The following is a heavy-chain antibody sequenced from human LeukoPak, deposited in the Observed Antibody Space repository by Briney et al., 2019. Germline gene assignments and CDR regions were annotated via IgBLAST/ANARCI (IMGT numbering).Heavy chain of an antibody. CDR1: GFTFSSYS. CDR2: ISSSSSYI. V-gene: IGHV3-21*01. J-gene: IGHJ6*02. CDR3: ASYCSSTSCYLWYYGMDV. Sequence: GGSLGLSCAASGFTFSSYSMNWVRQAPGKGLEWVSSISSSSSYIYYADSVKGRFTISRDNAKNSLYLQMNSLRAEDTAVYYCASYCSSTSCYLWYYGMDVWGQGTTVTVSS. D-gene: IGHD2-2*01.